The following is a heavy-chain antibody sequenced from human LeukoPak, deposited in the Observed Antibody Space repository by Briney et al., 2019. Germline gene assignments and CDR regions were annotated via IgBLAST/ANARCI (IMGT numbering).Heavy chain of an antibody. D-gene: IGHD5-12*01. V-gene: IGHV4-59*01. CDR2: IYYSGTS. CDR3: ARHRRAYGNDY. CDR1: GGSINGYY. J-gene: IGHJ4*02. Sequence: KPSETLSLTCTVSGGSINGYYWSWVRQPPGKSLEWIGYIYYSGTSQYNPSLKSRVTISVDTSENQFSLDLSSVTAADTAVYYCARHRRAYGNDYWGQGTLVTVSS.